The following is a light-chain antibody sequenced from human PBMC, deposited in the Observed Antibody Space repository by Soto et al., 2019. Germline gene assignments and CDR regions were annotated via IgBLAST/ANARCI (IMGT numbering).Light chain of an antibody. CDR1: QSVSSSY. CDR3: QQYGSSPPT. J-gene: IGKJ4*01. Sequence: EIVLTQSPGTLSLSPGERATLSCRASQSVSSSYLAWYQQKPGRAPRLLIYGASSRATGIPDRFSGSGSGTDFTLTISRLEPEDFAVYYCQQYGSSPPTCGGGTKVEIK. CDR2: GAS. V-gene: IGKV3-20*01.